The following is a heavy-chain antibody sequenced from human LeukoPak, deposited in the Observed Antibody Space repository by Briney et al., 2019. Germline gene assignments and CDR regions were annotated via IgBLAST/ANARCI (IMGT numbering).Heavy chain of an antibody. CDR3: ARGGEQQLVAYFDY. CDR2: ISSSSSYI. J-gene: IGHJ4*02. D-gene: IGHD6-13*01. Sequence: GGSLRLSCAASGFTYSSYSMNWVLQAPGKGLEWVSSISSSSSYIYYADSVKGRFTISRDNAKNSLYLQMNSLRAEDTAVYYCARGGEQQLVAYFDYWGQGTLVTVSS. V-gene: IGHV3-21*01. CDR1: GFTYSSYS.